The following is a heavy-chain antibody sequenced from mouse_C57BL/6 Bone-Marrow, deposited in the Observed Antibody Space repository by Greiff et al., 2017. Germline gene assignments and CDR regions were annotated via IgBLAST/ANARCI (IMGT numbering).Heavy chain of an antibody. Sequence: EVKLVESGEGLVKPGGSLKLSCAASGFTFSSYAMSWVRQTPEKRLEWVAYISSGGDYIYYADTVKGRFTISRDNARNTLYLQMSSLKSEDTAMYYCTRYYGSTLYWYFDVWGTGTMVTGSS. V-gene: IGHV5-9-1*02. D-gene: IGHD1-1*01. CDR2: ISSGGDYI. CDR1: GFTFSSYA. CDR3: TRYYGSTLYWYFDV. J-gene: IGHJ1*03.